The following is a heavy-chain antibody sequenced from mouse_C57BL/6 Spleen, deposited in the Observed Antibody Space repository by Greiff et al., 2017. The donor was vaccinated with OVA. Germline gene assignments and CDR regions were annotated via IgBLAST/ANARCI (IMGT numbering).Heavy chain of an antibody. D-gene: IGHD1-1*01. Sequence: QVQLQQSGAELVKPGASVKISCKASGYAFSSYWMNWVKQRPGKGLEWIGQIYPGDGDTNYNGKFKGKATLTADKSSSTAYMQLSSLTSEDSAVYFWARPPFYYGSSYPYWYFDVWGTGTTVTVSS. CDR3: ARPPFYYGSSYPYWYFDV. J-gene: IGHJ1*03. CDR1: GYAFSSYW. V-gene: IGHV1-80*01. CDR2: IYPGDGDT.